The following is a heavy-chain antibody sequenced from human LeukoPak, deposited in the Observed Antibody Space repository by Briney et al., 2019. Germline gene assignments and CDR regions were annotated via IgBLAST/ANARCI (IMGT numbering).Heavy chain of an antibody. V-gene: IGHV4-59*08. CDR1: GGSINGYY. CDR3: ARNGGPYYYYYMDV. D-gene: IGHD4-23*01. J-gene: IGHJ6*03. CDR2: IYYTGST. Sequence: PSETLSLTCTVSGGSINGYYWSWIRQSPGKGLESLGYIYYTGSTNYNPSLKSRVTMSVDTSKNQFSLKLSSVTAADTAVYYCARNGGPYYYYYMDVWGKGTTVTISS.